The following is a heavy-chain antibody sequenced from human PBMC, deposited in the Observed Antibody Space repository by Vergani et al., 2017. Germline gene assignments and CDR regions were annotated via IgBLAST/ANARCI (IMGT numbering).Heavy chain of an antibody. CDR2: INPNSGGI. D-gene: IGHD7-27*01. V-gene: IGHV1-2*02. J-gene: IGHJ4*02. CDR3: ARDRLGIEDPRFDY. CDR1: GYTFTGYY. Sequence: QVQLVQSGAEVKKPGASVKVSCKASGYTFTGYYMHWVRQAPGQGLEWMGWINPNSGGINYAQKFQGRVTMTRDTSISTAYMELSRLRSDDTAVYYCARDRLGIEDPRFDYWGQGTLVTVSS.